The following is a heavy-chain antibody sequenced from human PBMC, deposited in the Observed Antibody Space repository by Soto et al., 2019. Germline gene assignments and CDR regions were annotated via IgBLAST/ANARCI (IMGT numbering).Heavy chain of an antibody. V-gene: IGHV4-59*02. CDR3: ASTSKAAPATGLDS. J-gene: IGHJ4*02. Sequence: SETLSLTCNVFGASVHDHYWSWIRRTPGMMLEWIGFVHAGGSDLYNPPFTSRVIISLETSNNHFSLTLTSLTAATSAVYYCASTSKAAPATGLDSWGQGALVTVSS. D-gene: IGHD6-25*01. CDR2: VHAGGSD. CDR1: GASVHDHY.